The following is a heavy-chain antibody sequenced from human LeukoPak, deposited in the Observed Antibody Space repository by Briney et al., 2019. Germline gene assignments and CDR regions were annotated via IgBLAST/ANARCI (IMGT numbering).Heavy chain of an antibody. CDR3: AKNAGWYCSSTSCYSLKSSSKGTYYYYMDV. D-gene: IGHD2-2*01. Sequence: GGSLRLSXAASGFTFSSYAMSWVRQAPGKGLEWVSAISGSGGSTYYADSVKGWFTISRDNSKNTLYLQMNSLRAEDTAVYYCAKNAGWYCSSTSCYSLKSSSKGTYYYYMDVWGKGTTVTVSS. CDR1: GFTFSSYA. V-gene: IGHV3-23*01. CDR2: ISGSGGST. J-gene: IGHJ6*03.